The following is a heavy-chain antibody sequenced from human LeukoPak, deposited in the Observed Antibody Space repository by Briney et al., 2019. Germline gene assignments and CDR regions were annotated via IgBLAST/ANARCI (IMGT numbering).Heavy chain of an antibody. Sequence: ASVKVSCKSSGYSFTGHYTHWVRQGPGQGLEWMGWIHPNGGRTNYAPKFQGRVTMTRDTSVTTDYMELSWLTSDDTAVYYCTRDHNWGADYWGQGTLITVSS. CDR1: GYSFTGHY. V-gene: IGHV1-2*02. J-gene: IGHJ4*02. D-gene: IGHD7-27*01. CDR3: TRDHNWGADY. CDR2: IHPNGGRT.